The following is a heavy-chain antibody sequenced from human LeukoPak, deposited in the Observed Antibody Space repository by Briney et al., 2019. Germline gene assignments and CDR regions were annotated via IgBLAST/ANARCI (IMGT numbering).Heavy chain of an antibody. Sequence: SETLSLTCAVYGGSFSGYYWSWIRQPPGKGLEWIGEINHSGSTNYNPSLKSRVTRAVDTSKNQISLKLSSVTAADTAVYYCARGRNGEGLVVVTIQYYFDYWGQGTLVTVSS. J-gene: IGHJ4*02. CDR1: GGSFSGYY. CDR2: INHSGST. CDR3: ARGRNGEGLVVVTIQYYFDY. V-gene: IGHV4-34*01. D-gene: IGHD3-22*01.